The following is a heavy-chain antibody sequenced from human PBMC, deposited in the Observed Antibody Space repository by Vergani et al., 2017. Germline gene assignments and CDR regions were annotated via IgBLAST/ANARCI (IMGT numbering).Heavy chain of an antibody. CDR1: GYTFGHFD. CDR3: AKFPLNITTPDRGDF. D-gene: IGHD1-1*01. CDR2: IRYDGSNP. V-gene: IGHV3-30*02. J-gene: IGHJ4*02. Sequence: QVQLVESGGGVVQPGRSLRLSCIGSGYTFGHFDMHWVRQAPGKGLAWVAFIRYDGSNPQYIDSVKGRFTISRDNSKDTLFLQMNGLRPEDTGTYFCAKFPLNITTPDRGDFWGQGSLVTVSS.